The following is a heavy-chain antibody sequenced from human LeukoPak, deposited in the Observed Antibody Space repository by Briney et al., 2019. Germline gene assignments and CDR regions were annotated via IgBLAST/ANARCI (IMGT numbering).Heavy chain of an antibody. V-gene: IGHV3-21*01. CDR3: ARADMTTITYPEY. J-gene: IGHJ4*02. D-gene: IGHD5-24*01. CDR2: ISGSSYYI. CDR1: GFTFSSYT. Sequence: PGGSLRLSCVASGFTFSSYTMNWVRQTPGKGLEWVSSISGSSYYIYYADSVRGRFTISRDNAENSVYLQMNSLRAEDTAVYYCARADMTTITYPEYWGQGTPVTVSS.